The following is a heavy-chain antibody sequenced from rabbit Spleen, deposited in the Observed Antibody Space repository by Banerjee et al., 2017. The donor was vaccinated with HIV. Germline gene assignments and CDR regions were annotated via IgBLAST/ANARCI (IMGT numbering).Heavy chain of an antibody. D-gene: IGHD1-1*01. CDR1: GFDFSSWYY. CDR3: ARDTSSSFSSYGMDL. Sequence: QEQLVESGGGLVQPGGSLKLSCKASGFDFSSWYYMCWVRQAPGKGLEWISCIAGSSSGFTYSATWAKGRFTISKTSSTTVTLQMTSLTAADTATYFCARDTSSSFSSYGMDLWGQGTLVTVS. CDR2: IAGSSSGFT. J-gene: IGHJ6*01. V-gene: IGHV1S45*01.